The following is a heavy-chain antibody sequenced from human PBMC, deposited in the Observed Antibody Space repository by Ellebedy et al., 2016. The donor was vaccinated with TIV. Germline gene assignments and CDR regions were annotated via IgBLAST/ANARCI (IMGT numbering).Heavy chain of an antibody. CDR2: MNPNSGNT. CDR1: GDTFNYYA. Sequence: ASVKVSCKASGDTFNYYALSWVRQAPGQGLEWMGWMNPNSGNTGYAQKFQGRVTMTRNTSISTAYMELSSLRSDDTAVYFCVRFSGSFPDYWGQGTLVTVSS. J-gene: IGHJ4*02. V-gene: IGHV1-8*02. D-gene: IGHD2-15*01. CDR3: VRFSGSFPDY.